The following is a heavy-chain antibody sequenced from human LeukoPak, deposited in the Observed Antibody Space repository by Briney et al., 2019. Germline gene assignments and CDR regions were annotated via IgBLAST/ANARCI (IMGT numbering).Heavy chain of an antibody. CDR1: GLTFRNYG. Sequence: LPGGSLRLSCAVSGLTFRNYGLHWVRQAQAKGRGGVAIIYYDGSEKYYVDSVKGRFTISRDNSKNTLYLQMNSLRAEDTALYYCASGRGGRGGINYFDYWGQGTLVTVSS. D-gene: IGHD2-15*01. J-gene: IGHJ4*02. CDR3: ASGRGGRGGINYFDY. V-gene: IGHV3-33*01. CDR2: IYYDGSEK.